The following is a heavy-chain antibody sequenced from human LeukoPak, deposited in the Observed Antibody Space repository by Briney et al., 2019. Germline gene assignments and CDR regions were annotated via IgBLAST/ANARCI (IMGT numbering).Heavy chain of an antibody. CDR1: GGSFSGYY. D-gene: IGHD3-16*02. J-gene: IGHJ4*02. CDR2: INHSGST. V-gene: IGHV4-34*01. CDR3: ARGFPPYDYVWGSYRLYYFDY. Sequence: SETLSLTCAVYGGSFSGYYWSWIRQPPGKGPEWIGEINHSGSTNYNPSLKSRVTISVDTSKNQFSLKLSSVTAADTAVYYCARGFPPYDYVWGSYRLYYFDYWGQGTLVTVSS.